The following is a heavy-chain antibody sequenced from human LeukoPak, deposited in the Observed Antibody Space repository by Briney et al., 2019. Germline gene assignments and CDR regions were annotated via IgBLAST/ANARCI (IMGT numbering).Heavy chain of an antibody. J-gene: IGHJ4*02. Sequence: SETLSLTCTVSGGSITRSSYHWGWIRQPPGKGLEWIGSIYYSGTTYYNPSLKSRVTILVDTSKNQFSLRLSSVTAADTAVYYCARSILRGTRTFIVGATKGAYWGQGTLVTVSS. CDR2: IYYSGTT. CDR3: ARSILRGTRTFIVGATKGAY. V-gene: IGHV4-39*07. CDR1: GGSITRSSYH. D-gene: IGHD1-26*01.